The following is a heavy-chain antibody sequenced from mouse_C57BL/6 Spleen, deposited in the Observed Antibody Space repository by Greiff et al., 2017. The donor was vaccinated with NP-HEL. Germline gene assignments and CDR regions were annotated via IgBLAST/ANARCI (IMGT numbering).Heavy chain of an antibody. CDR3: ARYDYSNYEGAMDY. CDR2: IPPNSGST. CDR1: GYTFTSYW. V-gene: IGHV1-64*01. Sequence: QVQLQQPGAELVKPGASVKLPCKASGYTFTSYWMHWVKQRPGQGLEWIGMIPPNSGSTNYNEKFKSKATLTVDKSSSTAYMQLSSLTSEDSAVYYCARYDYSNYEGAMDYWGQGTSVTVSS. J-gene: IGHJ4*01. D-gene: IGHD2-5*01.